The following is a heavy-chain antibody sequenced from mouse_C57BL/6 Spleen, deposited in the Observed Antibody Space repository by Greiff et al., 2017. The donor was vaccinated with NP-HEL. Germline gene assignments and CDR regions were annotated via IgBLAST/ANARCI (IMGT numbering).Heavy chain of an antibody. CDR2: INPNNGGT. CDR3: ATNDGYYWYFDV. D-gene: IGHD2-3*01. CDR1: GYTFTDYN. V-gene: IGHV1-22*01. J-gene: IGHJ1*03. Sequence: EVQLQQSGPELVKPGASVKMSCKASGYTFTDYNMHWVKQSHGKSLEWIGYINPNNGGTSYNQKFKGKATLTVNKSSSTAYMELRSLTSEDSAVYYCATNDGYYWYFDVWGTGTTVTVSS.